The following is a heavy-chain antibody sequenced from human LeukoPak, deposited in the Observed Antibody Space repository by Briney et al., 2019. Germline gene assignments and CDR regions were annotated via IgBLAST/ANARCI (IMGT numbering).Heavy chain of an antibody. V-gene: IGHV4-34*01. CDR3: ARLRAVTRSSSWLQVRRRFDY. CDR2: INHSGST. CDR1: GGSFSGYY. Sequence: SETLSLTCAVYGGSFSGYYWSWIRQPPGKGLEWIGEINHSGSTNYNPALKSRVTISVDTSKNQFSLKLSSVTAADTAVYYCARLRAVTRSSSWLQVRRRFDYWGQGTLVTVSS. D-gene: IGHD6-13*01. J-gene: IGHJ4*02.